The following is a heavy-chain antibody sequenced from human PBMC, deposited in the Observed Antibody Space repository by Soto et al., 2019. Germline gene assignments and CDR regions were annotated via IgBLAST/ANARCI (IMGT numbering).Heavy chain of an antibody. V-gene: IGHV1-18*01. Sequence: QVQLVQSGAEVKKPGASVKVSCKASGYTFTSYGISWVRQAPGQGLEWMGWISAYNGNTNYAQKLQGRVTMTTDTSTSTAYMELSSLRSDDTAVYYCARDRPWLVSPRRQDAFDIWGQGTMVTVSS. CDR1: GYTFTSYG. CDR2: ISAYNGNT. D-gene: IGHD6-19*01. J-gene: IGHJ3*02. CDR3: ARDRPWLVSPRRQDAFDI.